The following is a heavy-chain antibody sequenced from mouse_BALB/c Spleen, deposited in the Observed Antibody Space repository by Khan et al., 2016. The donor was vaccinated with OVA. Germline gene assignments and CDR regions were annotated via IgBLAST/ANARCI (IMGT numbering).Heavy chain of an antibody. V-gene: IGHV1-80*01. J-gene: IGHJ3*01. CDR1: GYSFSRSW. CDR2: SYPGNGDS. D-gene: IGHD1-1*02. CDR3: ARWGGGRFTY. Sequence: QVQLQQPGAELVRPGSSVKISCKASGYSFSRSWMNWVKQRPGQGLEWIGQSYPGNGDSNYNEKFKGKATLTADKSSSTAYLQLNSLTSEDSAVYFCARWGGGRFTYWGHGTMVTVSA.